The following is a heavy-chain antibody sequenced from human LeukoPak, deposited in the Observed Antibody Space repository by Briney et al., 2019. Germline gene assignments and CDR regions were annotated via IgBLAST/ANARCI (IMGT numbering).Heavy chain of an antibody. D-gene: IGHD6-19*01. V-gene: IGHV3-23*01. CDR3: AKHRGTGWYSFDY. CDR1: GFTFSSYA. CDR2: LSSRGAAT. Sequence: GGSLRLSCAASGFTFSSYAMSWVRQAPGKGLEWVSTLSSRGAATYHADSVQGRFTISRDSSKNTLYLSMNSLRAEDTAVYYCAKHRGTGWYSFDYWGQGTLVTVSS. J-gene: IGHJ4*02.